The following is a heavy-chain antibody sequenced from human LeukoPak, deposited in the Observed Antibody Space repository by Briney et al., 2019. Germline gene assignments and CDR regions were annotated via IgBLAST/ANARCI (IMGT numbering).Heavy chain of an antibody. CDR2: IYFSGST. CDR1: GGSVSGYY. J-gene: IGHJ4*02. D-gene: IGHD2-15*01. CDR3: ARLGYCSGGSCHHDY. V-gene: IGHV4-34*01. Sequence: SETLSLTCAVYGGSVSGYYWAWIRQPPGKGLEWIGTIYFSGSTYYNPSLKSRVTISVDTSKNQFSLKLTSVTAADTAVYYCARLGYCSGGSCHHDYWGQGTLVTVSS.